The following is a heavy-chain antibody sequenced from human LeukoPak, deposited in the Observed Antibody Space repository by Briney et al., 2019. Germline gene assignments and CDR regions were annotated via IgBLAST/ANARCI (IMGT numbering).Heavy chain of an antibody. J-gene: IGHJ4*02. V-gene: IGHV4-59*08. CDR3: ARLDGMVRGVSH. Sequence: SETLSLTCTVSGGSISSYYWSWIRQPPGKGLEWIGYIYYSGSTNYNPSLKSRVTISADTSKNQFSLKPSSVTAADTAVYYCARLDGMVRGVSHWGQGTLVTVSS. CDR1: GGSISSYY. CDR2: IYYSGST. D-gene: IGHD3-10*01.